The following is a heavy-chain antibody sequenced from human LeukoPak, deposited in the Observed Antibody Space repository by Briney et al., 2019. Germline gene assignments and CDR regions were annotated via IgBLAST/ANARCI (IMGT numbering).Heavy chain of an antibody. D-gene: IGHD6-13*01. CDR1: GFTFSSYC. CDR3: ARECEQLTILNWFDP. V-gene: IGHV3-7*01. CDR2: IKQDGSEK. Sequence: PGGSLRLSCAASGFTFSSYCMSWVRQAPGKGLEWVANIKQDGSEKYYVDSVKGRFTISRDNAKNSLYLQMNSLRAEDTAVYYCARECEQLTILNWFDPWGQGTLVTVSS. J-gene: IGHJ5*02.